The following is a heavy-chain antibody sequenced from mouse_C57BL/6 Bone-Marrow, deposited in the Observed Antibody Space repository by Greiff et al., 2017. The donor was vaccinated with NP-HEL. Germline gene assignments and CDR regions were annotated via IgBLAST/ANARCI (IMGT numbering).Heavy chain of an antibody. Sequence: EVKLVESGGGLVKPGGSLKLSCAASGFTFSSYAMSWVRQTPEKRLEWVATISDGGSYTYYPDNVKGRFTISRDNAKNNLYLQMSHLKSEDTAMYYCAREGRDKDYWGQGTTLTVSS. CDR2: ISDGGSYT. CDR3: AREGRDKDY. V-gene: IGHV5-4*01. D-gene: IGHD3-3*01. J-gene: IGHJ2*01. CDR1: GFTFSSYA.